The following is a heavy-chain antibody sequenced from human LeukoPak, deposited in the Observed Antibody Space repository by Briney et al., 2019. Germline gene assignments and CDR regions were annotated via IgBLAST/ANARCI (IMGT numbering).Heavy chain of an antibody. Sequence: RGSLRLSCAASGFTFSSYGMHWVRQAPGKGLEWVAVIWYDGSNKYYADSVKGRFTISRDNSKNTLYLQMNSLRAEDTAVYYCARDPYGSGINWFDPWGQGTLVTVSS. V-gene: IGHV3-33*01. CDR1: GFTFSSYG. D-gene: IGHD3-10*01. CDR3: ARDPYGSGINWFDP. CDR2: IWYDGSNK. J-gene: IGHJ5*02.